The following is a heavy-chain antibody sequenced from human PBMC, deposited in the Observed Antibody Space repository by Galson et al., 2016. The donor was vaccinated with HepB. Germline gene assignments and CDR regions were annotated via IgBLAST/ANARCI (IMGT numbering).Heavy chain of an antibody. D-gene: IGHD2-2*01. Sequence: SLRLSCAASGFTFSTYWMHWVRQAPEKGLVWVSRINPDASTTTYADSVKGRFAISRDNAKKSLYLQMDSLRAEDTALYYCAKGQTSTRYGMDVWGKGTTVTVSS. CDR2: INPDASTT. CDR3: AKGQTSTRYGMDV. V-gene: IGHV3-74*01. J-gene: IGHJ6*04. CDR1: GFTFSTYW.